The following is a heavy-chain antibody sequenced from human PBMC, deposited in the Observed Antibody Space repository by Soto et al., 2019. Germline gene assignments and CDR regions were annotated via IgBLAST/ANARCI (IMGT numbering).Heavy chain of an antibody. V-gene: IGHV3-30*04. CDR2: ISFNGRKK. D-gene: IGHD5-18*01. CDR3: VKDGGGVRYNYNIRGDS. CDR1: GFNFTYNA. J-gene: IGHJ4*02. Sequence: QEQLVESGGGVVRPGKSLRLSCEASGFNFTYNAMHWVRQAPGKGLEWVAVISFNGRKKFYARSVKGRFTISRDNSKNTLYLQINNLRPGDTAMYYCVKDGGGVRYNYNIRGDSWGQGTQVTVSS.